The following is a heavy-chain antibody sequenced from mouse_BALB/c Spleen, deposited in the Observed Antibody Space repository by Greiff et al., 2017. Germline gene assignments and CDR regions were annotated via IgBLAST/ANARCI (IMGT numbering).Heavy chain of an antibody. V-gene: IGHV1-63*02. J-gene: IGHJ4*01. CDR2: IYPGGGYT. CDR3: ARLGNYYAMDY. D-gene: IGHD2-1*01. Sequence: VQLQPSGAELVRPGTSVKISCKASGYTFTNYWLGWVKQRPGHGLEWIGDIYPGGGYTNYNEKFKGKATLTADTSSSTAYLQLSSLTSEDSAVYFCARLGNYYAMDYWGQGTTVTVSS. CDR1: GYTFTNYW.